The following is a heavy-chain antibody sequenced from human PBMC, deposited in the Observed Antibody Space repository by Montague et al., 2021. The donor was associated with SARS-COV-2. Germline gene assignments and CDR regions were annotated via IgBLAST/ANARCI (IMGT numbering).Heavy chain of an antibody. V-gene: IGHV4-34*01. J-gene: IGHJ4*02. D-gene: IGHD2-8*02. CDR1: GGSFSDYY. CDR2: INYGGST. Sequence: SETLSLTCAVYGGSFSDYYWSWIRQPPGEGLEWIGQINYGGSTKYNPSLKSRVTISIDTSKNQFSLKLTSVTAADTAVYYCARGAPGHWGQGTLVTVSS. CDR3: ARGAPGH.